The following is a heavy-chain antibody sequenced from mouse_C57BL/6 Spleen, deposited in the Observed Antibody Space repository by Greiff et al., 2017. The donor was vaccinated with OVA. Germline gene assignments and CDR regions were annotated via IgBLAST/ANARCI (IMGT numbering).Heavy chain of an antibody. CDR3: ARSELGRYWYFDV. CDR1: GYTFTSYW. CDR2: INPSNGGT. D-gene: IGHD4-1*01. J-gene: IGHJ1*03. V-gene: IGHV1-53*01. Sequence: VQLQQPGTELVKPGASVKLSCKASGYTFTSYWMHWVKQRPGQGLEWIGNINPSNGGTNYNEKFKSKATLTVDKSSSTAYMQLSSLTSEDSAVYCCARSELGRYWYFDVWGTGTTVTVSS.